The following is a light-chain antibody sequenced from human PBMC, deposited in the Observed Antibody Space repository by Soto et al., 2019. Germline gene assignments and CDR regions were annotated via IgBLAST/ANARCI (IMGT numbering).Light chain of an antibody. CDR1: QSVSTY. V-gene: IGKV3-11*01. Sequence: EIVLTQSPATLSLSPGDRATLSCRASQSVSTYLAWYQQKPGQAPRLLISDASNRATGIPARFSGSGSGTDFTLTINSLEPEDFAVYYCQQRSYWSWTFGQGTKVEIK. J-gene: IGKJ1*01. CDR2: DAS. CDR3: QQRSYWSWT.